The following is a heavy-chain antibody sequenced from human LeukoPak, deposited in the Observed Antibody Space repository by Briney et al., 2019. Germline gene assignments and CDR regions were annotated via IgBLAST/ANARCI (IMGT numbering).Heavy chain of an antibody. CDR3: ARDSAIAAAGGYFDY. CDR1: GFTFSRYW. CDR2: INNDGKSI. V-gene: IGHV3-74*01. Sequence: GGSLRLSCAASGFTFSRYWMHWVRQVPGKGLEWVLRINNDGKSISYADSVKGRFTISRDNSKNTLYLQMNSLRAEDTAVYYCARDSAIAAAGGYFDYWGQGTLVTVSS. D-gene: IGHD6-13*01. J-gene: IGHJ4*02.